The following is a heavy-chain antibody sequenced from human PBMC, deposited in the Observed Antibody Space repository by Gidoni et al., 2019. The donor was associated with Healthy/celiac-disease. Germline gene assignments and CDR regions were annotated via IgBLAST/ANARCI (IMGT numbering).Heavy chain of an antibody. CDR2: INHSGST. V-gene: IGHV4-34*01. CDR3: AREGRFLEWLLFSGPRTYYMDV. J-gene: IGHJ6*03. CDR1: GGSFSGYY. Sequence: QVQLQPWGAGLFKPSETLSLTFAVYGGSFSGYYWSWIRQPPGKGLEWIGEINHSGSTNYNPSLKSRVTISVDTSKNQFSLKLSSVTAADTAVYYCAREGRFLEWLLFSGPRTYYMDVWGKGTTVTVSS. D-gene: IGHD3-3*01.